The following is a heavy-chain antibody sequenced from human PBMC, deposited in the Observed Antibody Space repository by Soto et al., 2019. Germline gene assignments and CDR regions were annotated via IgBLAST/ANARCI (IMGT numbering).Heavy chain of an antibody. V-gene: IGHV4-30-2*01. Sequence: TSETLSLTCAVSGGSISSGGYPWSWIRQPPGKGLEWIGYIYHSGSTYYNPSLKSRVTISVDRSKNQFSLKLSSVTAADTAVYYCARGTYYDFWSGYYTVAFDIWGQGTMVTVSS. J-gene: IGHJ3*02. CDR2: IYHSGST. CDR1: GGSISSGGYP. CDR3: ARGTYYDFWSGYYTVAFDI. D-gene: IGHD3-3*01.